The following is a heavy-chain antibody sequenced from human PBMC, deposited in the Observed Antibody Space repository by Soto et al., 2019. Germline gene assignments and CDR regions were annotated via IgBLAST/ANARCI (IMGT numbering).Heavy chain of an antibody. CDR1: GGTFSSYA. D-gene: IGHD6-19*01. Sequence: SVKVACKASGGTFSSYAIRWVRQAPGQGLEWMGGIIPIFGTANYAQKFQGRVTITADKSTSTAYMELSSLRSEDTAVYYCGVADNYYYYGMDVWGQGTTVTVSS. CDR2: IIPIFGTA. CDR3: GVADNYYYYGMDV. V-gene: IGHV1-69*06. J-gene: IGHJ6*02.